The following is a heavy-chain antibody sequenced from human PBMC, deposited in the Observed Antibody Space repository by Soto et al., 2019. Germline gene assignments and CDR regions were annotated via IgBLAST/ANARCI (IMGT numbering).Heavy chain of an antibody. V-gene: IGHV3-48*01. D-gene: IGHD1-26*01. Sequence: EEQRVESGGGLVQPGGSLRLSCAASAFTFSSYSMNWVRQAPGKGLEWISYITSSGEITDYADSVKGRFTISRDNAKNSLYLQLKSLRAEDTAVYYCARDHQWAFDIWGQGTTVTVSS. CDR1: AFTFSSYS. CDR2: ITSSGEIT. CDR3: ARDHQWAFDI. J-gene: IGHJ3*02.